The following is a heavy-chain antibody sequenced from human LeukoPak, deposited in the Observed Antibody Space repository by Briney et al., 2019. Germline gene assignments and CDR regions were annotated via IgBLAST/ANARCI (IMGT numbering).Heavy chain of an antibody. CDR1: GGSFSGYY. J-gene: IGHJ4*02. D-gene: IGHD6-19*01. Sequence: SETLSLTCAVYGGSFSGYYWSWIRQPPGKGLEWIGEINHSGSTNYNPSLKSRVTISVDTSKNQFSLKLSSVTAADTAVYYCARGLAGWVYWGQGTLVTVSS. CDR3: ARGLAGWVY. V-gene: IGHV4-34*01. CDR2: INHSGST.